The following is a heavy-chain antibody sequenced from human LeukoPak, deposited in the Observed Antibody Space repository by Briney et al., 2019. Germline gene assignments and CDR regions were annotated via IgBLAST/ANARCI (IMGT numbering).Heavy chain of an antibody. D-gene: IGHD4-11*01. CDR2: TYYRSKWHN. J-gene: IGHJ4*02. Sequence: SQTLSLTCAVSGDSVSSSSAVWNWIRQSPSRGLEWLGRTYYRSKWHNEYAESVKSRISITSDTSKNQFSLQLNSVTPEDTAEYLCAGTTDYSSFLAFWGQGTLVTVSS. CDR3: AGTTDYSSFLAF. CDR1: GDSVSSSSAV. V-gene: IGHV6-1*01.